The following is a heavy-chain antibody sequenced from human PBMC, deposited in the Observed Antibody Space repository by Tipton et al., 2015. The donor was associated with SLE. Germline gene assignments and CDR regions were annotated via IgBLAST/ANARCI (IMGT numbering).Heavy chain of an antibody. V-gene: IGHV4-59*01. D-gene: IGHD3-22*01. J-gene: IGHJ4*02. CDR3: ARSLYTYYYDSNGYLLFGY. CDR1: GFTFSSYA. CDR2: TYYSGST. Sequence: LRLSCAASGFTFSSYAMSWIRQPPGKGLEWIGYTYYSGSTNYNPSLKSRVTISVDTSKNQFSLKLSSVTAADTAVYYCARSLYTYYYDSNGYLLFGYWGQGTLVTVSS.